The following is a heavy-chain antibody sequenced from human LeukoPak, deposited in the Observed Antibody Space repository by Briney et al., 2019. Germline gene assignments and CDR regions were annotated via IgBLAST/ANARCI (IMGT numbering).Heavy chain of an antibody. Sequence: SETLSLTCTVSGGSISSSSYYWGWIRQPPGKGLEWIGSIYYSGSTYYNPSLKSRVTISVDTSKNQFSLKLSSVTAADTAVYYCATGVHGITAAGDYYFDYWGQGTLVTVSS. CDR1: GGSISSSSYY. D-gene: IGHD6-13*01. J-gene: IGHJ4*02. V-gene: IGHV4-39*01. CDR3: ATGVHGITAAGDYYFDY. CDR2: IYYSGST.